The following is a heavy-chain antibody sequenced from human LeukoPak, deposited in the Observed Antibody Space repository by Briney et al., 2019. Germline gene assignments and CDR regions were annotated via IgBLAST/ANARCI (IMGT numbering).Heavy chain of an antibody. CDR1: GYTFTSNH. Sequence: ASVKVSCKVSGYTFTSNHIHCVRQAPGQGLEWMGVNNPSGDSTSYAQKFQGRVTMTRDTSTSTVYMELSSLRSEDTAIYYCAKLAASETGEGSWGQGTLVTVSS. D-gene: IGHD6-13*01. CDR2: NNPSGDST. J-gene: IGHJ5*02. CDR3: AKLAASETGEGS. V-gene: IGHV1-46*01.